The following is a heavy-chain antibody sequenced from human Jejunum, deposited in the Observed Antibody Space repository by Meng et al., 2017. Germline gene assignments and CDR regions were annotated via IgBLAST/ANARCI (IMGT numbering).Heavy chain of an antibody. CDR3: ARERQTSGEDY. CDR1: GYIFKNYA. J-gene: IGHJ4*02. D-gene: IGHD2-15*01. CDR2: INTDNGDT. V-gene: IGHV1-3*04. Sequence: VQLGQQPAEGKEPRASVEVSCKASGYIFKNYAMQWVRQAPGQRLDWIGWINTDNGDTQYSQTFQGRVTITRDTSASTTYMELSSLRSEDTAVYFCARERQTSGEDYWGQGTLVTVSS.